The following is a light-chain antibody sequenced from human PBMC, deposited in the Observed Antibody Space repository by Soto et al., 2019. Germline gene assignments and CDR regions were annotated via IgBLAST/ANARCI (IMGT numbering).Light chain of an antibody. V-gene: IGKV3-11*01. Sequence: DIVLTQSPGTLSLSPGERATLSCRASQSVANYLLWFQQKPGQAPRLLIYDASSRASGIPARFSGSGSGTEFTLTISSLETEDFAVYFCHHRSKWPYTFGQGTKVDIK. CDR2: DAS. J-gene: IGKJ2*01. CDR1: QSVANY. CDR3: HHRSKWPYT.